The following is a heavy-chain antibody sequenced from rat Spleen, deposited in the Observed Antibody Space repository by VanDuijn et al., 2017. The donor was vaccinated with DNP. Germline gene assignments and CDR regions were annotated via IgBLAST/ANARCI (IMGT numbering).Heavy chain of an antibody. CDR2: ISYDGLTT. J-gene: IGHJ2*01. D-gene: IGHD4-3*01. CDR3: AKNSGYYFDY. Sequence: EVQLVESGGGLVQPGRSLKLSCAASGFTFSDYYMAWVRQVPTKGLEWVASISYDGLTTYYRDSVKGRFTISRDNAKSTLFLQMNTLRTEDTATYYCAKNSGYYFDYWGQGVMVTVSS. V-gene: IGHV5-7*01. CDR1: GFTFSDYY.